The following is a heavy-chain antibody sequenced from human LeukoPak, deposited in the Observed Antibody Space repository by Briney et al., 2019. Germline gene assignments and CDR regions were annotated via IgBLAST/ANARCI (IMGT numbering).Heavy chain of an antibody. CDR2: ISSSSSYI. D-gene: IGHD3-3*01. CDR1: GFTFSSYS. Sequence: GGSLRLSCAASGFTFSSYSMNWVRQAPGKGLEWVSSISSSSSYIYYADSVKGRFTISRDNAKNPLYLQMNSLRAEDTAVYYCARDSPSGYYRDRYYGMDVWGQGTTVTVSS. V-gene: IGHV3-21*01. CDR3: ARDSPSGYYRDRYYGMDV. J-gene: IGHJ6*02.